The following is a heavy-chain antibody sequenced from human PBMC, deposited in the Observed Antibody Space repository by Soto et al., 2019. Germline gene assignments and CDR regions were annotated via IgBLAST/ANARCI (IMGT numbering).Heavy chain of an antibody. D-gene: IGHD2-2*01. Sequence: QVQLQQWGAGLLKPSETLSLTYAVYGGSFSGYYWSWIRQPPGKGLEWIGEINHSGSTNYNPSLKSRVTISVDTSKNQFSLKLSSVTAADTAVYYCARAPGYCSSTSCRRGGNWFDPWGQGTLVTVSS. CDR3: ARAPGYCSSTSCRRGGNWFDP. V-gene: IGHV4-34*01. J-gene: IGHJ5*02. CDR2: INHSGST. CDR1: GGSFSGYY.